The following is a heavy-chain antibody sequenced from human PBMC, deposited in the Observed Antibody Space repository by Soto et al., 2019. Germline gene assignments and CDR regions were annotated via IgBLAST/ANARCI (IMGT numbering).Heavy chain of an antibody. CDR2: INPSSGFT. CDR1: GYTFTKYF. Sequence: GASVKASCKASGYTFTKYFMHWMRQAPGQGLEWMGIINPSSGFTSYAQKFQGRVTMTRDTSTSTVYMDLSSLTYEDTAVYYCARIATAGTGYDIAYWG. J-gene: IGHJ4*01. D-gene: IGHD6-13*01. CDR3: ARIATAGTGYDIAY. V-gene: IGHV1-46*03.